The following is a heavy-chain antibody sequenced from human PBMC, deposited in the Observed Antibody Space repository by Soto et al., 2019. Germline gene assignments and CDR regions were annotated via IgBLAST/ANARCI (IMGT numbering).Heavy chain of an antibody. CDR1: GFTFSNAW. J-gene: IGHJ3*02. CDR3: TTKGIAAAGMKAFDI. D-gene: IGHD6-13*01. V-gene: IGHV3-15*01. Sequence: EVQLVESGGGLVKPGGSLRLSCAASGFTFSNAWMSWVRQAPGKGLEWVGRIKSKTDGGTTDYAAPVKGRFTISRDDSXSTLYLQMNSLKTEDTAVYYCTTKGIAAAGMKAFDIWGQGTLVTVSS. CDR2: IKSKTDGGTT.